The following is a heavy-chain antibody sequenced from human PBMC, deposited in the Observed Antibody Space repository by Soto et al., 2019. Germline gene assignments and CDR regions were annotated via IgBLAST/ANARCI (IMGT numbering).Heavy chain of an antibody. Sequence: SETQSLTCAFYGVSLSGYYWSWIRQFPGKGLEWIGEIYHSGSTRYNPSLKSRVTISADTSKNQFSLQLRSVTAADTAVYFCARGEAFDNYQARWGQGALVTVSS. CDR1: GVSLSGYY. D-gene: IGHD1-20*01. J-gene: IGHJ4*02. V-gene: IGHV4-34*01. CDR3: ARGEAFDNYQAR. CDR2: IYHSGST.